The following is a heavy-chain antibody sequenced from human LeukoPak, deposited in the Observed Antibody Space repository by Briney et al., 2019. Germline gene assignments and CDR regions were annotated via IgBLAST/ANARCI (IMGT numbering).Heavy chain of an antibody. D-gene: IGHD1-7*01. Sequence: GGSLRLSCAASGFTFSSYWMHWVRQAPGKGLVWVSRVNNDGSSTIYADSVKGRFTISRDNAENTLYLQMNSLRAEDTAVYYCARGGWGTALDYWGQGTLVTVSS. CDR2: VNNDGSST. J-gene: IGHJ4*02. V-gene: IGHV3-74*01. CDR3: ARGGWGTALDY. CDR1: GFTFSSYW.